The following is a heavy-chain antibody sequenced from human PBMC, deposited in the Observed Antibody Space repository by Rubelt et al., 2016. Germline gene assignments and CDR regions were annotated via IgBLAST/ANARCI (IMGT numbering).Heavy chain of an antibody. J-gene: IGHJ3*02. CDR3: ARHGAGSSPVKI. CDR2: INHSGRT. Sequence: QVQLQQWGAGLLKPSETLSLTCAVYGESFGYYYWSWIRQPPGKGLEWIGKINHSGRTNYHPSLKSRVTISVDTSKNQFSRKRCSVTAADTAVYYCARHGAGSSPVKIWGQGTMVTVSS. V-gene: IGHV4-34*01. CDR1: GESFGYYY. D-gene: IGHD3-10*01.